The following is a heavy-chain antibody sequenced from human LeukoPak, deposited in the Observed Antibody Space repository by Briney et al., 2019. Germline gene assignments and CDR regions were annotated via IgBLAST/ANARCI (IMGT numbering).Heavy chain of an antibody. D-gene: IGHD5-18*01. CDR2: IYYSGST. CDR3: ARHPGGYSYGFLDY. V-gene: IGHV4-59*08. J-gene: IGHJ4*02. Sequence: PSETLSLTCTVSGGSVSSYYWSWIRQPPGKGLEWIGYIYYSGSTNYNPSLKSRVTISVDTSKNQFSLKLSSVTAAGTAVYYCARHPGGYSYGFLDYWGQGTLVTVSS. CDR1: GGSVSSYY.